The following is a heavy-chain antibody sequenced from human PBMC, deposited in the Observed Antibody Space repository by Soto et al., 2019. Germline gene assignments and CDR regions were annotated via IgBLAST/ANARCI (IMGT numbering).Heavy chain of an antibody. Sequence: ASVKVSCKDSGYTFTSYAMHWVRQAPGQRLEWMGWINAGNGNTKYSQKFQGRVTITRDTSASTAYMELSSLRSEDTAVYYCARDTHTSPHQYWGQGTLVTVSS. J-gene: IGHJ4*02. CDR2: INAGNGNT. CDR1: GYTFTSYA. D-gene: IGHD2-2*01. V-gene: IGHV1-3*01. CDR3: ARDTHTSPHQY.